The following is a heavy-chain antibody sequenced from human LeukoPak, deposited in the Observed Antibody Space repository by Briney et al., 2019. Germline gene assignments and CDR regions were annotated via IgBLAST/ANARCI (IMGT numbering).Heavy chain of an antibody. D-gene: IGHD3-10*01. J-gene: IGHJ4*02. CDR3: AKDLGGDGSGSFDY. CDR2: ISWNSGSI. Sequence: GRSLRLSCAASGFTFDDYAMHWVRQAPGKGLEWVSGISWNSGSIGYADSVKGRFTISGDNAKNSLYPQMNSLRAEDTALYYCAKDLGGDGSGSFDYWGQGTLVTVSS. CDR1: GFTFDDYA. V-gene: IGHV3-9*01.